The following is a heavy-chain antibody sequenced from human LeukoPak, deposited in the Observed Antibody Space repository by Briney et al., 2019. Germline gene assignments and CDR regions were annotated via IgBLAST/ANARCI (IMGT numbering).Heavy chain of an antibody. CDR2: ISGSGGNT. Sequence: GGSLRLSCTASGFTFGDYAMSWFRQAPGKGLEWVSAISGSGGNTYYADSVKGRFTISRDNSKNTLYLQMNSLRAEDTAVYYCAKEYYDFWSGYPHDYWGQGTLVTVSS. CDR3: AKEYYDFWSGYPHDY. V-gene: IGHV3-23*01. J-gene: IGHJ4*02. CDR1: GFTFGDYA. D-gene: IGHD3-3*01.